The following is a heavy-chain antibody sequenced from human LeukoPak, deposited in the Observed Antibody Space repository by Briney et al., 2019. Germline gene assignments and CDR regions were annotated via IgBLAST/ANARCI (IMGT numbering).Heavy chain of an antibody. V-gene: IGHV3-13*01. CDR1: GFTFRSYD. Sequence: GGSLRLSCAASGFTFRSYDMHWVRQATGKGLEWVSGIGTAGEIYYPGSVKGRFTISRENAKNSLYLQMNSLRAGDTAVYYCARAAYSSTWYSRYFDLWGRGTLATVSS. CDR3: ARAAYSSTWYSRYFDL. D-gene: IGHD6-13*01. J-gene: IGHJ2*01. CDR2: IGTAGEI.